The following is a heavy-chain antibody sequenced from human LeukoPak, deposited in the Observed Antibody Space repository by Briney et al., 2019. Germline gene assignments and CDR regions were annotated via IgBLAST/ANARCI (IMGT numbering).Heavy chain of an antibody. CDR1: GYTFTSYG. J-gene: IGHJ5*02. CDR2: ISAYNGNT. D-gene: IGHD3-10*01. V-gene: IGHV1-18*01. CDR3: ARGLMVRGVIITGNWFDP. Sequence: ASVKVSCKASGYTFTSYGISWVRQAPGQGLEWMGWISAYNGNTNYAQKFQGRVTMTTGTSTSTAYMELRSLRSDDTAVYYCARGLMVRGVIITGNWFDPWGQGTLVTVSS.